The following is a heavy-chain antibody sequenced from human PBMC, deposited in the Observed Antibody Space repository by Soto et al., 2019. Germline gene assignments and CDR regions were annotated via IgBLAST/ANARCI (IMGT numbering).Heavy chain of an antibody. V-gene: IGHV4-61*08. CDR1: SGSVNSGGYY. CDR2: IYHSGGT. CDR3: ARDMVASDY. J-gene: IGHJ4*02. Sequence: SETLSLTCSISSGSVNSGGYYWTWIRQPPRKGLEWIGEIYHSGGTNYNPSLKSRVTISVDKSKNQFSLKLSSVTAADTDVYYCARDMVASDYWGQGTLVTVSS. D-gene: IGHD5-12*01.